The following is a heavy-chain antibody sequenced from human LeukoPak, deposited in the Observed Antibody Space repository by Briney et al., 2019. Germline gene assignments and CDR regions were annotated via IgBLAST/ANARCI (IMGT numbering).Heavy chain of an antibody. V-gene: IGHV1-18*01. D-gene: IGHD2-15*01. J-gene: IGHJ5*02. Sequence: ASVKVSCKASGYTFTSYGISWVRQAPGQGLEWMGWISAYNGNTNYAQKLQGRVTMTTDTSTSTAYMELRSLRSDDTAVYYCVRDLKALGYCSGGSCRFNWFDPWGQGTLVTVSS. CDR1: GYTFTSYG. CDR2: ISAYNGNT. CDR3: VRDLKALGYCSGGSCRFNWFDP.